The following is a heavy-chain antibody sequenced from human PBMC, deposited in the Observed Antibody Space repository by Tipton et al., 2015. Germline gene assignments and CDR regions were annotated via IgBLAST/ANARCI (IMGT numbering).Heavy chain of an antibody. J-gene: IGHJ4*02. D-gene: IGHD2-15*01. V-gene: IGHV3-48*01. CDR2: ISSTSSII. CDR1: GFTFSSYS. CDR3: ARRDYSRDY. Sequence: SLRLSCAASGFTFSSYSMNWVRQAPGKGLEWVSYISSTSSIIYYADSVKGRFSISRDNSKNTLYLQMNSLSAEDTAVYYCARRDYSRDYWGQGTQVSVSS.